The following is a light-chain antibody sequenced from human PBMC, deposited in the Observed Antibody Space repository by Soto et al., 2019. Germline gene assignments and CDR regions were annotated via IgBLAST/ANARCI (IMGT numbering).Light chain of an antibody. J-gene: IGKJ1*01. CDR3: QQYVTYES. Sequence: DIQMTQSPSTLSSSVGDRVTITCRASQSISTWLAWYQQKPGKAPKLLIYKASSLQSGVPSRFSGSGSGTDFTLTSRSLQPDAFATYYCQQYVTYESFGQGTKVEIK. V-gene: IGKV1-5*03. CDR2: KAS. CDR1: QSISTW.